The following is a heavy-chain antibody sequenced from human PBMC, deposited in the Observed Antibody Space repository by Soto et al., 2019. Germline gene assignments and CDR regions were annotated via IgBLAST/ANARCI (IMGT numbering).Heavy chain of an antibody. J-gene: IGHJ3*02. D-gene: IGHD5-18*01. CDR2: IIPIFGTA. Sequence: GASVKVSCKASGGTFSSYAISWVRQAPGQGLEWMGGIIPIFGTANYAQKFQGRVTITADESTSTAYMELSSLRSEDTAVYYCAREASLGYSPPNAFDIWGQGTMVTVSS. CDR3: AREASLGYSPPNAFDI. CDR1: GGTFSSYA. V-gene: IGHV1-69*13.